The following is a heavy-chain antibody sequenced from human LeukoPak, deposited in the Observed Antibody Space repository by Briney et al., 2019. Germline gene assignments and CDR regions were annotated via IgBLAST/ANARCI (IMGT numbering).Heavy chain of an antibody. Sequence: ASVKVSCKASGYTFTGYYVHWVRQAPGQGLEWMGWINPYSGDTNYAQKLQGRVTMTTDTSTSTAYMELRSLRSDDTAVYYCARNDMITFGGVISIPFDYWGQGTLVTVSS. CDR1: GYTFTGYY. CDR2: INPYSGDT. J-gene: IGHJ4*02. CDR3: ARNDMITFGGVISIPFDY. V-gene: IGHV1-18*04. D-gene: IGHD3-16*01.